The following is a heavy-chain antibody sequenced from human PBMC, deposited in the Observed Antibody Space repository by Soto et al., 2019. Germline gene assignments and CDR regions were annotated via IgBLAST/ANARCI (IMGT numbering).Heavy chain of an antibody. CDR1: GGTFSSSA. CDR2: IIPIFGTA. Sequence: QVQLVQAGAEVKKPGSSVKGSCKASGGTFSSSAISWVRQAPGQGLEWMGGIIPIFGTANYAQKFQGRVTITADKSTSTAYMELSSLRSEDTAVYYWARDQGGSSGWSYWGQVPLVTVSS. D-gene: IGHD6-19*01. J-gene: IGHJ4*02. CDR3: ARDQGGSSGWSY. V-gene: IGHV1-69*06.